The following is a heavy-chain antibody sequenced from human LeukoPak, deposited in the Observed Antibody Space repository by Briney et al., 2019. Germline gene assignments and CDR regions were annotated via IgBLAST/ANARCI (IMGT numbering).Heavy chain of an antibody. V-gene: IGHV4-59*01. Sequence: SETLSLTCTVSGGSIGSYYWSWIRQPPGKGLEWIGYIYYSGSTNYNPSLKSRVTISVDTSMNQFSLKLSSVTAADTAVYYCAREGDGYQDYWGQGTLVTVSS. J-gene: IGHJ4*02. D-gene: IGHD5-24*01. CDR3: AREGDGYQDY. CDR2: IYYSGST. CDR1: GGSIGSYY.